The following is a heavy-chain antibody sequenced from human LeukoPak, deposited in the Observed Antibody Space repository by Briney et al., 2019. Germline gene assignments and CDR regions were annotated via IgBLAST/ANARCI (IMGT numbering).Heavy chain of an antibody. Sequence: ASVTVSFKASGYTFTSYGISWVRQAPGQGLEWMGWISAYNGNTNYAQKLQGRVTMTTDTSTSTAYMELRSLRSDDTAVYYCARESMVRGVIFYWGQGTLVTVSS. D-gene: IGHD3-10*01. CDR2: ISAYNGNT. J-gene: IGHJ4*02. CDR1: GYTFTSYG. CDR3: ARESMVRGVIFY. V-gene: IGHV1-18*01.